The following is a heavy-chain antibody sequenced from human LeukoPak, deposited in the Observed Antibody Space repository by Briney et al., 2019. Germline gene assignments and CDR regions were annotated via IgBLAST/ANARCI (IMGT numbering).Heavy chain of an antibody. CDR1: GYTFTGYY. J-gene: IGHJ4*02. Sequence: ASVKVSCKASGYTFTGYYMHWVRQAPGQGLEWMGWINPNSGGTNYAQKFQGRVTMTRDTSISIAYMELSRLRSDDTAVYYCARDSGERGSGSYLIAYWGQGTLVTVSS. V-gene: IGHV1-2*02. CDR2: INPNSGGT. CDR3: ARDSGERGSGSYLIAY. D-gene: IGHD3-10*01.